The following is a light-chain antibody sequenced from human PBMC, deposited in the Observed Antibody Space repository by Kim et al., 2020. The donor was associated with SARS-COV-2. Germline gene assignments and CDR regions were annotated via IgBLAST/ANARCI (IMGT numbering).Light chain of an antibody. CDR2: SNN. CDR1: SSNIGSNI. J-gene: IGLJ3*02. Sequence: QRVTISCSGSSSNIGSNIVNWYQQVPGTAPKLLIYSNNQRPSGVPDRFSGSKSGTSASLTISGLQSEDEADYYCVAWDDSLNGHWVFGGGTKLTVL. V-gene: IGLV1-44*01. CDR3: VAWDDSLNGHWV.